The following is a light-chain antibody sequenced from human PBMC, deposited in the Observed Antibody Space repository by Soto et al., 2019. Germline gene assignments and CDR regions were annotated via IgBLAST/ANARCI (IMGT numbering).Light chain of an antibody. J-gene: IGKJ2*01. V-gene: IGKV1-6*01. CDR1: QGIRSD. CDR3: LQEYHFPFT. Sequence: AIQMTQTPSSLSASVGDRVTITCRASQGIRSDLGWFQQKSGKAPKLLIYDASSLQGDISSRFSGSGFGTDFTLTISSLQPEDSATYYCLQEYHFPFTFGQGTKLEIK. CDR2: DAS.